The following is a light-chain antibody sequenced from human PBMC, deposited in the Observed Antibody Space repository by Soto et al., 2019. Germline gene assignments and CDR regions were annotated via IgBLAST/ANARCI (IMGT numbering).Light chain of an antibody. CDR3: CSYAGSYTFWV. CDR1: SSDVGNYNY. CDR2: DVT. V-gene: IGLV2-11*01. J-gene: IGLJ3*02. Sequence: QSALTQPRSVSGSPGQSVTISCTGTSSDVGNYNYVSWYQQHPGKAPKLMIYDVTKRPSGVPDHFSGSKSGNTASLTISGLQAEDEADYYCCSYAGSYTFWVFGGGTKLTVL.